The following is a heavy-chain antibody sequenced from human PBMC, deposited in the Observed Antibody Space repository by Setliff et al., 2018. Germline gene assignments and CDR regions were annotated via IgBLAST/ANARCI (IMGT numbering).Heavy chain of an antibody. V-gene: IGHV1-18*01. J-gene: IGHJ5*02. CDR3: PRLVRFCSRTVCQRTSGDEA. Sequence: ASVKVSCKASGYTFTDYGVTWVRQAHGQGLEWVGWISPYSGNTYYAPKFQGTVLMTADTSTTTAYLELRSLRSDDTAVYYCPRLVRFCSRTVCQRTSGDEAWGQGTLVTVSS. CDR2: ISPYSGNT. D-gene: IGHD3-3*01. CDR1: GYTFTDYG.